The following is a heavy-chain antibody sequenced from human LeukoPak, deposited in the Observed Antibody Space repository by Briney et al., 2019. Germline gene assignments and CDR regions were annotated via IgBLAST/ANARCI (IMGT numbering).Heavy chain of an antibody. CDR2: ISPTGTRA. CDR1: GYTFINNW. D-gene: IGHD3-10*01. Sequence: VASVKVSCKASGYTFINNWMHWVRQAPGQGLEWVGLISPTGTRALYAQKFQGRVTLTRDMSTTTDYMELSSLTSEDTAVYYCARDNSVGGIAWWFDPWGQGTLVTVYS. CDR3: ARDNSVGGIAWWFDP. J-gene: IGHJ5*02. V-gene: IGHV1-46*01.